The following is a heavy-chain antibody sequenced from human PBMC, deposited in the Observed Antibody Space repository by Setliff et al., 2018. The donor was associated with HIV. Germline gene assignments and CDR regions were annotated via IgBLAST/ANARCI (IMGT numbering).Heavy chain of an antibody. CDR3: AREGGSSGHAGFFGP. V-gene: IGHV3-30*03. CDR1: GFTLRNHV. CDR2: LATDESVT. J-gene: IGHJ5*02. Sequence: PGGSLRLSCAASGFTLRNHVMHWVRQTPGKGLEWVAVLATDESVTNYADSVRGRFTISRDNSKNTMFLQMNSLRLDDTAVYYCAREGGSSGHAGFFGPWGQGTLVTVSS. D-gene: IGHD6-19*01.